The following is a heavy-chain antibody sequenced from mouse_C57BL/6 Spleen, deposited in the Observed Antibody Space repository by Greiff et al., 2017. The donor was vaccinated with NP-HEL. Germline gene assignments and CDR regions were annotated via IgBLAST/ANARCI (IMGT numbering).Heavy chain of an antibody. D-gene: IGHD2-4*01. CDR2: INLNYGTT. V-gene: IGHV1-39*01. CDR1: GYSFTDYN. Sequence: EVQLQQSGPELVKPGASVKISCKASGYSFTDYNMNWVKQSNGKSLEWIGVINLNYGTTSYNQKFKGKATLTVDQSSSTAYMQLNSLTSEDSSVDYWAPEGEYDDAMDYWGQRTSVTVSS. J-gene: IGHJ4*01. CDR3: APEGEYDDAMDY.